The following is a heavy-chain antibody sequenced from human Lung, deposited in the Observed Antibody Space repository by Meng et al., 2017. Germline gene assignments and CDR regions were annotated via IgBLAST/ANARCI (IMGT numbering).Heavy chain of an antibody. J-gene: IGHJ4*02. Sequence: VLLGVTVVVLVQAGGALTLSCVASGFSLCRYAMRWLRHARGKGLEWVSALSGGGFTTYYADSVKGRFAISRQNSKNTLYLQMNSLRAEDTALYYCAKYSYGLGDYLDYWGQGALVTVSS. V-gene: IGHV3-23*04. CDR3: AKYSYGLGDYLDY. D-gene: IGHD3-10*01. CDR1: GFSLCRYA. CDR2: LSGGGFTT.